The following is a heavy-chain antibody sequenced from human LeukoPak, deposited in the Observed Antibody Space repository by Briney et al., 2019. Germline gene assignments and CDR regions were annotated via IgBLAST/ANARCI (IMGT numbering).Heavy chain of an antibody. V-gene: IGHV4-39*07. D-gene: IGHD6-6*01. CDR1: DDSISSSSYY. J-gene: IGHJ4*02. Sequence: SETLSLTCTVSDDSISSSSYYWGWIRQPPGKGLEWIGSIYYSGSTYYNPSLKSRVTISVDTSKNQFSLKLSSVTAADTAVYYCARGAAFSSSSGIYFDFWGQGTLVTVSS. CDR3: ARGAAFSSSSGIYFDF. CDR2: IYYSGST.